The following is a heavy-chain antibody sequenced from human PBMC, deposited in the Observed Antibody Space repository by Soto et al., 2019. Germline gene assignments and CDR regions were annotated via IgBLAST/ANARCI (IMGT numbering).Heavy chain of an antibody. CDR2: IIPIFGTA. CDR3: AGTPKSLIAAACTSIYYYFGMDV. CDR1: GGTFSSYA. J-gene: IGHJ6*02. Sequence: SVKVSCKASGGTFSSYAISWVRQAPGQGLEWMGGIIPIFGTANYAQKFQGRVTITADESTSTAYMELSSLRSEDTAVYYCAGTPKSLIAAACTSIYYYFGMDVWGQGTTVTVSS. V-gene: IGHV1-69*13. D-gene: IGHD6-13*01.